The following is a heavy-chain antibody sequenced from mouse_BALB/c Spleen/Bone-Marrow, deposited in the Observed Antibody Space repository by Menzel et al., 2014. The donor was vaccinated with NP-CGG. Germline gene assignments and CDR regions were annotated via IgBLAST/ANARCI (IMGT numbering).Heavy chain of an antibody. D-gene: IGHD2-1*01. Sequence: LQQSGSELVRPGASVKLSCKASGYTVINYWIHWVKQRPGQGLEWIGNFYPGSGTTNYDEKFKTKATLTVDTFSSTAYMQLSSLTSEDSAVYYCTKGNYLFDYWGQGTTLTVSS. J-gene: IGHJ2*01. CDR1: GYTVINYW. CDR2: FYPGSGTT. V-gene: IGHV1S22*01. CDR3: TKGNYLFDY.